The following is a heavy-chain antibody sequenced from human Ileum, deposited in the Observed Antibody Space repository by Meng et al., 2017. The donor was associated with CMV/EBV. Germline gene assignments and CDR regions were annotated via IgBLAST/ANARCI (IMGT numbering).Heavy chain of an antibody. CDR3: ARVCLGEGSGSCYRVLDY. CDR1: GFTFNIFA. J-gene: IGHJ4*02. Sequence: GESLKISCAASGFTFNIFAIHWVRQTPGKGLEWVGFVSPDGGNSFFAGSVRGRFTVSRDNSENTVFLHMNSLRVEDTAIYYCARVCLGEGSGSCYRVLDYWGQGTLVTVSS. CDR2: VSPDGGNS. D-gene: IGHD2-2*01. V-gene: IGHV3-30*04.